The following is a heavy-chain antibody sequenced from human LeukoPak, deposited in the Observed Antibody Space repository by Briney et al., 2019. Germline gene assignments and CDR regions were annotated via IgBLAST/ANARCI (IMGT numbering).Heavy chain of an antibody. D-gene: IGHD3-9*01. V-gene: IGHV1-46*01. J-gene: IGHJ4*02. CDR2: ISPSGSST. CDR1: AYTFTRYY. Sequence: ASVKVSCKTSAYTFTRYYTHWVRQAPGHGLEWMGVISPSGSSTTYAQKFQGRVTMTRDTSTTTVYMELSSLRSEDTAVYYCARDLSGGKLRYFDWLPPDYWGQGTLVTVSS. CDR3: ARDLSGGKLRYFDWLPPDY.